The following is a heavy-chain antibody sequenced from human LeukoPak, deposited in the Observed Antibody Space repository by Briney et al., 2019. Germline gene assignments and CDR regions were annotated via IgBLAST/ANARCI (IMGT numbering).Heavy chain of an antibody. D-gene: IGHD1-26*01. J-gene: IGHJ4*02. V-gene: IGHV3-74*01. CDR2: IKSDGSST. CDR3: ARGQSWAFDF. Sequence: GGSLRLSCAASGFTFSNYWMHWVRQAPGKGPVWVSRIKSDGSSTRFADSVQGRFTISRDNAKNSVDLQMNSLRVEDTAVYYCARGQSWAFDFWGQGTLVAVSS. CDR1: GFTFSNYW.